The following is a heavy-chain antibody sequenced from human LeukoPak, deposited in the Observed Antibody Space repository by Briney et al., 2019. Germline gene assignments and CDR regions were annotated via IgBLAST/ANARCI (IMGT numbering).Heavy chain of an antibody. CDR2: INPSGGST. CDR1: GYAFTSYY. D-gene: IGHD3-22*01. Sequence: ASVKVSCKASGYAFTSYYMHWVRQAPGQGLEWMGIINPSGGSTSYAQKFQGRVTMTRDTSTSTVYMELSSLRSEDTAVYYCARVKLPSYYYDSSGYYSTFDYWGQGTLVTVSS. CDR3: ARVKLPSYYYDSSGYYSTFDY. V-gene: IGHV1-46*01. J-gene: IGHJ4*02.